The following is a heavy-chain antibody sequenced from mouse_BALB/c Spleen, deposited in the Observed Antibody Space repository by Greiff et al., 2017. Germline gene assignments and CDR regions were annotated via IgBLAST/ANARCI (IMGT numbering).Heavy chain of an antibody. CDR3: ARANGNYLYYAMDY. Sequence: EVKLMESGGGLVKPGGSLKLSCAASGFTFSSYAMSWVRQSPEKRLEWVAEISSGGSYTYYPDTVTGRFTISRDNAKNTLYLEMSSLRSEDTAMYYCARANGNYLYYAMDYWGQGTSVTVSS. CDR2: ISSGGSYT. J-gene: IGHJ4*01. D-gene: IGHD2-1*01. V-gene: IGHV5-9-4*01. CDR1: GFTFSSYA.